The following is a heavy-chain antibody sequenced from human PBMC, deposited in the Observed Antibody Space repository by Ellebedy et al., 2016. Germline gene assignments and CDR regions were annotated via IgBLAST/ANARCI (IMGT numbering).Heavy chain of an antibody. D-gene: IGHD2-2*01. Sequence: GGSLRLXXAASGFTFSSYSMNWVRQAPGKGLEWVSSISSSSSYIYYADSVKGRFTISRDNSKNTLYLQMNGLRAEDTAVYYCAKASAEGPNAGGVVVPAAPVGYWGQGTLVTVSS. CDR1: GFTFSSYS. CDR3: AKASAEGPNAGGVVVPAAPVGY. V-gene: IGHV3-21*04. CDR2: ISSSSSYI. J-gene: IGHJ4*02.